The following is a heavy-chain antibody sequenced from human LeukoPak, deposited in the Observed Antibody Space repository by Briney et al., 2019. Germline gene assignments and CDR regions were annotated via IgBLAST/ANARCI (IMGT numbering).Heavy chain of an antibody. Sequence: SETLSLTCAAYGGSFSGYYWSWIRQPPGKGLEWIGEINHSGSTNYNPSLKSRVTISVDTSKNQFSLKLSSVTAADTAVYYCARVVVPAAIDWFDPWGQGTLVTVSS. CDR3: ARVVVPAAIDWFDP. CDR2: INHSGST. CDR1: GGSFSGYY. J-gene: IGHJ5*02. D-gene: IGHD2-2*01. V-gene: IGHV4-34*01.